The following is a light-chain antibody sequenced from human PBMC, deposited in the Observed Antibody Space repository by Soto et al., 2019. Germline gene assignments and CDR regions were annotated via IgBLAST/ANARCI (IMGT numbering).Light chain of an antibody. Sequence: QSVLTQPASVSGSPGQSITISCTGTSSDVGSYNLVSWYQQLPGKAPKLMIYEGNKRPSGVSNRFSGSKSGNTASLTISGLQAEDEADYYCCSSAGRSTYVFGTGTKVTVL. CDR1: SSDVGSYNL. J-gene: IGLJ1*01. V-gene: IGLV2-23*01. CDR2: EGN. CDR3: CSSAGRSTYV.